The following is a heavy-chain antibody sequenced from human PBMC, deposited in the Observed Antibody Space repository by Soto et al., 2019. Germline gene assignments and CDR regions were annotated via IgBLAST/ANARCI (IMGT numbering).Heavy chain of an antibody. J-gene: IGHJ4*02. Sequence: ASVKVSCKASGYTFTGYYMHWVRQAPGQGLEWMGWINPNSGGTNYAQKFQGWVTMTRDTSISTAYMELSRLRSDDTAVYYCARVGYSGYVLYYFDYWGQGTLVTVSS. CDR1: GYTFTGYY. CDR3: ARVGYSGYVLYYFDY. D-gene: IGHD5-12*01. CDR2: INPNSGGT. V-gene: IGHV1-2*04.